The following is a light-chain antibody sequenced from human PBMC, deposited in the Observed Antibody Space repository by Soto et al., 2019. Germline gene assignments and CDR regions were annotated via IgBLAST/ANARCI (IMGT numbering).Light chain of an antibody. CDR2: DAS. V-gene: IGKV1-16*01. Sequence: DIQMTQSPSSLSASVGDRVTITCRASQEISNHLAWFQQKPGKPPKSQIYDASSLQSGVPSRFSGSGSGTDFTLTISSLQPEDFATYYCRQYHNYPVTFGGGTKVEIK. CDR1: QEISNH. CDR3: RQYHNYPVT. J-gene: IGKJ4*01.